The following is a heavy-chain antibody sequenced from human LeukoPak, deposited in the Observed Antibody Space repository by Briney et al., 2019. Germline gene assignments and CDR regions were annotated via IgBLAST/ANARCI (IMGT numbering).Heavy chain of an antibody. CDR2: IIPILGIA. Sequence: SVKVSCKASGGTFSSYAISWVRQAPGQGLEWMGRIIPILGIANYAQKFQGRVTITADKSASTAYMELSSLRSEDTAVYYCAREGSYRNWFDPWGQGTLVTVSS. CDR3: AREGSYRNWFDP. D-gene: IGHD1-26*01. CDR1: GGTFSSYA. J-gene: IGHJ5*02. V-gene: IGHV1-69*04.